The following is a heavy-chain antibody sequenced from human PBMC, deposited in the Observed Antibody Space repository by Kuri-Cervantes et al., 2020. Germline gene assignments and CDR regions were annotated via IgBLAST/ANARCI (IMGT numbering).Heavy chain of an antibody. Sequence: GESLKSSCAASGFTFSNCGMLWGLQAPGKGQEWVAFIRYDGSNKYYADSVKGRFTISRDNSKNTLYLQMNSLRAEDTAVYYCAKDDYDSSGYYQKYFDYWGQGALVTVSS. CDR2: IRYDGSNK. V-gene: IGHV3-30*02. D-gene: IGHD3-22*01. CDR1: GFTFSNCG. CDR3: AKDDYDSSGYYQKYFDY. J-gene: IGHJ4*02.